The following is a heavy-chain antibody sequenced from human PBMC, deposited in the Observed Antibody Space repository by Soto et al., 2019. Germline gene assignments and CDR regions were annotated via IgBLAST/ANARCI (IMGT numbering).Heavy chain of an antibody. CDR1: GFTFRNYV. CDR3: AKDGAPRYCSRSSCHPAGAY. J-gene: IGHJ4*02. V-gene: IGHV3-30*18. Sequence: GGSLRLSCAGSGFTFRNYVLRWVRQAPGKGLEWVAVISYDGSHKYYADSVKGRFTISRDNSNNMLYLPMDSLRAEDTAVYYCAKDGAPRYCSRSSCHPAGAYWGQGTLVTVSS. D-gene: IGHD2-15*01. CDR2: ISYDGSHK.